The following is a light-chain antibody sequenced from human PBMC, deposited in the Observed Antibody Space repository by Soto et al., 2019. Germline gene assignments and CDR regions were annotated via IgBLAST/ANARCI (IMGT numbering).Light chain of an antibody. CDR1: QSVRSSY. CDR3: QQYGTFPRT. J-gene: IGKJ1*01. Sequence: VLTQSPGTLSLSPGDRATLSCRASQSVRSSYLAWYQQKPGQAPRVLIYDASSRATGVPDRFSGSGSGTAFTLTISRLQPEDLAVDYCQQYGTFPRTGGQGAMG. CDR2: DAS. V-gene: IGKV3-20*01.